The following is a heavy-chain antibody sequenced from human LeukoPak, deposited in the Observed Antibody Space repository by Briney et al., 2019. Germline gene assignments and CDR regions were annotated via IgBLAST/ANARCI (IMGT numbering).Heavy chain of an antibody. CDR1: GDTFSSNY. J-gene: IGHJ3*02. CDR2: IHPSGGST. CDR3: ARVRFSSGWYIAFDM. Sequence: ASVKVSCKASGDTFSSNYVQWVRQGPGQGLEWMGIIHPSGGSTTYAQKFQGRVTMTRDTSTSTVYMELSSLRSEDTAVYYCARVRFSSGWYIAFDMWGQGTMVTVSS. D-gene: IGHD6-19*01. V-gene: IGHV1-46*01.